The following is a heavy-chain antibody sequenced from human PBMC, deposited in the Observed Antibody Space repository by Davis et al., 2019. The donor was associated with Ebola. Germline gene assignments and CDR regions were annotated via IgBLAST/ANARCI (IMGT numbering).Heavy chain of an antibody. CDR2: IYYSGGI. Sequence: SETLSPTCTVSGCSISSYYWAWIRQPPGKGLEWLASIYYSGGINYNPSLKSRVTISVDTSKDQFSLKLTSVTAADTAVYYCARSTGDEGNWFDPWGQGTLVTVSS. CDR3: ARSTGDEGNWFDP. CDR1: GCSISSYY. V-gene: IGHV4-59*08. D-gene: IGHD4-17*01. J-gene: IGHJ5*02.